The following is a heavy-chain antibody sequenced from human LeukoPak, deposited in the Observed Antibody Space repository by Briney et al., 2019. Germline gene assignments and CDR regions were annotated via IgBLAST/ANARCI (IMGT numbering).Heavy chain of an antibody. Sequence: SETLSLTCTVSGGSISSYYWSWIRQPAGKGLEWIGRIYTSGSTNYNPSLKSRVTISVDTSKNQFSLKLSSVTAADTAVYYCARGSYYYDSSGYYYDAFDIWGQGTMVTVSS. CDR3: ARGSYYYDSSGYYYDAFDI. D-gene: IGHD3-22*01. CDR1: GGSISSYY. J-gene: IGHJ3*02. CDR2: IYTSGST. V-gene: IGHV4-4*07.